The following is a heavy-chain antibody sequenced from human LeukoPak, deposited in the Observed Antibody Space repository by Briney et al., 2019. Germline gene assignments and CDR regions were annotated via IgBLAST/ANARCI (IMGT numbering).Heavy chain of an antibody. CDR3: ARVGIVGANHLDY. Sequence: PGGSLRLSCAASGFTFSDYYMSWIRQVPGKGLEWVSYISSSSSYTNYADSVKGRFTISRDNAKNSLYLQMNSLRAEDTAVYYCARVGIVGANHLDYWGQGTLVTVSS. V-gene: IGHV3-11*06. J-gene: IGHJ4*02. CDR2: ISSSSSYT. D-gene: IGHD1-26*01. CDR1: GFTFSDYY.